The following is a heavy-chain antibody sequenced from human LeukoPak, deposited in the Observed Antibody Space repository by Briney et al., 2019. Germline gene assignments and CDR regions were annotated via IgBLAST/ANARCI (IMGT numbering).Heavy chain of an antibody. D-gene: IGHD6-13*01. CDR2: IIPIFGTA. CDR3: ARDRGSSWFMLNYYYYMDV. CDR1: GGTFSSYA. J-gene: IGHJ6*03. Sequence: SVKVSCKASGGTFSSYAISWVRQAPGQGLEWMGGIIPIFGTANYAQKFQGRVTITADKSTSTAYMELSSLRSEDTAVYYCARDRGSSWFMLNYYYYMDVWGKGTTVTVSS. V-gene: IGHV1-69*06.